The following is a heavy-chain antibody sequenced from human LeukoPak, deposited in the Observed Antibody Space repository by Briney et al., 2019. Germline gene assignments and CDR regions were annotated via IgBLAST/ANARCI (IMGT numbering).Heavy chain of an antibody. CDR3: ATVLVPPPGIPVAGAGWGHYYRGMDV. V-gene: IGHV3-21*01. D-gene: IGHD3-10*01. CDR2: ISGRSTFV. J-gene: IGHJ6*02. CDR1: GLTLSDYS. Sequence: PGGSLRLSCAVSGLTLSDYSMNWVRQAPGKGLEWVSCISGRSTFVFYAASVRGRFTVSRANAQNSLYLQMSDLRAEDTAVYYCATVLVPPPGIPVAGAGWGHYYRGMDVWGQGTTVAVSS.